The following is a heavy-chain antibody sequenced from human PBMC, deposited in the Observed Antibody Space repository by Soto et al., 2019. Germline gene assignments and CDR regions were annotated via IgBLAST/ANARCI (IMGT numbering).Heavy chain of an antibody. D-gene: IGHD3-10*01. J-gene: IGHJ6*02. CDR2: INPNSGGT. Sequence: QVRLVQSGAEVKKPGASVKVSCKASGYTFTGYYMHWVRQAPGQGLEWMGWINPNSGGTNYAQKFQGWVTMTRDTSISTAYMELSRLRSDDTAVYYCARDRPLITMVRSYYYYYGMDVWGQGTTVTVSS. V-gene: IGHV1-2*04. CDR1: GYTFTGYY. CDR3: ARDRPLITMVRSYYYYYGMDV.